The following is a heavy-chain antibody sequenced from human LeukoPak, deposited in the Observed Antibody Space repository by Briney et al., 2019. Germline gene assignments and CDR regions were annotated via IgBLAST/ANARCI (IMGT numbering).Heavy chain of an antibody. CDR1: GGSFSGYY. CDR2: INHSGST. V-gene: IGHV4-34*01. CDR3: ARGTPVPAAIQGDYFDY. J-gene: IGHJ4*02. D-gene: IGHD2-2*02. Sequence: SETLSLTCAVYGGSFSGYYWSWIRQPPGKGLEWIGEINHSGSTNYNPSLKSRVTISVDTSKNQFSLKLNSVTAADTAVYYCARGTPVPAAIQGDYFDYWGQGTLVTVSS.